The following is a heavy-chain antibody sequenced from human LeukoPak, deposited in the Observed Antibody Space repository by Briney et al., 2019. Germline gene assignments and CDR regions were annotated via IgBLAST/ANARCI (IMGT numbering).Heavy chain of an antibody. CDR2: INNSGSS. CDR1: GGSISNYY. D-gene: IGHD3/OR15-3a*01. V-gene: IGHV4-59*01. Sequence: KPSETLSLTCTVSGGSISNYYWSWIRQPPEKGLEWIGYINNSGSSNYNPSLKSRVTISVDTSKSQFSLKLSSVTAADTAVYYCARRTGYYDGFDYWGQGTLVTVSS. CDR3: ARRTGYYDGFDY. J-gene: IGHJ4*02.